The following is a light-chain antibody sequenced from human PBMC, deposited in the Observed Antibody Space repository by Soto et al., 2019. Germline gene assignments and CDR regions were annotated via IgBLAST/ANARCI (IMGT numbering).Light chain of an antibody. CDR1: NSDVGGYNL. CDR2: EVN. CDR3: CSYAGSGTWV. V-gene: IGLV2-23*02. J-gene: IGLJ3*02. Sequence: QSALTQPASVSGSPGQSSTISCTGTNSDVGGYNLVSWYQQHPGEAPRLIISEVNKRHSGISYRFSGSKSGYTSALTISGLQAEDESDYYCCSYAGSGTWVFGGGTKLTVL.